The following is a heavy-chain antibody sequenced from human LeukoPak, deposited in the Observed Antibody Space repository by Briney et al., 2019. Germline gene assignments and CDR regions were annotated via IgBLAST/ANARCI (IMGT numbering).Heavy chain of an antibody. CDR3: ARDLEDSSGYMRFDY. CDR2: IRYDGSNK. D-gene: IGHD3-22*01. Sequence: PGGSLRLSCAASGFTFSSYGMHWVRQAPGKGLEWVAFIRYDGSNKYYADSVKGRFTISRDNAKNSLYLQMNSLRAEDTAVYYCARDLEDSSGYMRFDYWGQGTLVTVSS. V-gene: IGHV3-30*02. CDR1: GFTFSSYG. J-gene: IGHJ4*02.